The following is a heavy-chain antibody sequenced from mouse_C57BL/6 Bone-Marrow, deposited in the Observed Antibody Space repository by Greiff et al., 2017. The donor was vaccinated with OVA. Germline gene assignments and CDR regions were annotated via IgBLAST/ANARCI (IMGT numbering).Heavy chain of an antibody. CDR1: GYAFTNYL. Sequence: QVQLQQSGAELVRPGTSVKVSCKASGYAFTNYLIEWVKQRPGQGLEWIGVINPGSGGTNYNEKFKGKATLTADKSSSTAYMQLSSLTSEDSAVYFCAREFADWGQGTLVTVSA. J-gene: IGHJ3*01. CDR3: AREFAD. CDR2: INPGSGGT. V-gene: IGHV1-54*01.